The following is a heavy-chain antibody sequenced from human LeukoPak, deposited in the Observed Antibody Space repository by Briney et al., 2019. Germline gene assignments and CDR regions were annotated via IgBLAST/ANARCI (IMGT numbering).Heavy chain of an antibody. CDR2: VNQDGNEK. CDR1: GFTFSTYW. Sequence: GGSLRLSCAASGFTFSTYWMGWVRQAPGKGLEWVANVNQDGNEKYYVDSVKGRFTTSRDNANNSLYLQMNSLRAEDTSVYYCTIPSRGLEIANWGQGALVTVSS. CDR3: TIPSRGLEIAN. J-gene: IGHJ4*02. V-gene: IGHV3-7*01. D-gene: IGHD3/OR15-3a*01.